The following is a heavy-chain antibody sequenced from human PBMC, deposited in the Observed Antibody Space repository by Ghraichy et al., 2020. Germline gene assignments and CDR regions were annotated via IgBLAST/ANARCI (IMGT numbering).Heavy chain of an antibody. CDR1: GGSLSSYY. CDR2: IYYSGST. V-gene: IGHV4-59*01. Sequence: SETLSLTCTVAGGSLSSYYWSWIRQPPGKGLEWIGYIYYSGSTNYNPSLKSRVTISVDTSKNQFSLKLSSVTAADRAVYYCARRVGGRKDVFDYWGQGTLVTVSS. CDR3: ARRVGGRKDVFDY. D-gene: IGHD1-26*01. J-gene: IGHJ4*02.